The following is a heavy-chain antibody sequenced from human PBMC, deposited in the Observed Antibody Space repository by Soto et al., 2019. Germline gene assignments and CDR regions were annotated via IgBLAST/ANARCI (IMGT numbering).Heavy chain of an antibody. Sequence: XETLSLTCSVAGCSISSFTYYWGWIRQPPGKGLEWIGTVYYNENTYYNPSLKSRVTITVDTAKNQFSLNLRSVTAADTAMYFCARRERYYGSPGWFDHWGPGNLVTVSS. V-gene: IGHV4-39*01. CDR1: GCSISSFTYY. CDR2: VYYNENT. CDR3: ARRERYYGSPGWFDH. J-gene: IGHJ5*02. D-gene: IGHD3-10*01.